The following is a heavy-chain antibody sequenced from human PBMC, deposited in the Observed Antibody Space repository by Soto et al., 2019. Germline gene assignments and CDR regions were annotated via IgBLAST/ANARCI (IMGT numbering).Heavy chain of an antibody. J-gene: IGHJ6*02. CDR2: ISGSGGST. V-gene: IGHV3-23*01. D-gene: IGHD4-4*01. CDR1: GFTFSSYA. Sequence: GGSLRLSCAASGFTFSSYAMSWVRQAPGKGLEWVSAISGSGGSTYYADSVKGRFTISRDNSKNTLYLQMNSLRAEDTAVYYCAKXLTVTTTLYYYYYGMDVWGQGTTVTVSS. CDR3: AKXLTVTTTLYYYYYGMDV.